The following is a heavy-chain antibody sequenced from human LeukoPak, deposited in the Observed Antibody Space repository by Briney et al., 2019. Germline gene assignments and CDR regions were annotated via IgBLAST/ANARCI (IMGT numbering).Heavy chain of an antibody. CDR1: GFTFSSYA. V-gene: IGHV3-30-3*01. D-gene: IGHD2-2*01. Sequence: GGSLRLSCAASGFTFSSYAMHWVRQAPGKGLEWVAVISYDGSNKYYADSVKGRFTISRDNSKNTLYLQMNSLRAEDTAVYYCARESLIVVVPAAIRKGIDYYYMDVWGKGTTVTVSS. CDR2: ISYDGSNK. J-gene: IGHJ6*03. CDR3: ARESLIVVVPAAIRKGIDYYYMDV.